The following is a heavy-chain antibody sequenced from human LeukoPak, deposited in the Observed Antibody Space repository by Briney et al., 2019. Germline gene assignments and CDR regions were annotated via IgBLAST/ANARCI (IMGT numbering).Heavy chain of an antibody. D-gene: IGHD6-13*01. CDR3: ARHYSSRGFDY. Sequence: SQTLSLACTVSSGSISSSNYYWSWIRQPAGKGLEWIGRISTIGITNYNPSLNSRVTISIDTSKNQFSLKLSSVTAADTAVYYCARHYSSRGFDYWGQGTLVTVSS. J-gene: IGHJ4*02. V-gene: IGHV4-61*02. CDR2: ISTIGIT. CDR1: SGSISSSNYY.